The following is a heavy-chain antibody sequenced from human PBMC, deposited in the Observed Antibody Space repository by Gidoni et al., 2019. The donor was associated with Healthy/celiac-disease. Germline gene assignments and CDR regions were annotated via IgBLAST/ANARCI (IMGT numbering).Heavy chain of an antibody. CDR3: AKDLPSTVTTYYYYGMDV. CDR1: AFTFSSYG. CDR2: ISYDGSNK. J-gene: IGHJ6*02. Sequence: QVQLVESGGGVVQPGRSLRLSCAASAFTFSSYGMHWVRQAPGKGLEWVAVISYDGSNKYYADSVKGRFTIYRDNSKNTLYLQMNSLRAEDTAVYYCAKDLPSTVTTYYYYGMDVWGQGTTVTVSS. V-gene: IGHV3-30*18. D-gene: IGHD4-4*01.